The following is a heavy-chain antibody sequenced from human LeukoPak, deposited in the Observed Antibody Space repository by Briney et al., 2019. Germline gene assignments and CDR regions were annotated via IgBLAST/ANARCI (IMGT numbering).Heavy chain of an antibody. CDR2: ISYDGSNK. D-gene: IGHD6-13*01. V-gene: IGHV3-30*04. CDR1: GFTFSSYA. CDR3: ARVAAAGWFDP. J-gene: IGHJ5*02. Sequence: EGSLRLSCAASGFTFSSYAMHWVRQAPGKGLEWVAVISYDGSNKYYADSVKGRFTISRDNSKNTLYLQMNSLRAEDTAVYYCARVAAAGWFDPWGQGTLVTVSS.